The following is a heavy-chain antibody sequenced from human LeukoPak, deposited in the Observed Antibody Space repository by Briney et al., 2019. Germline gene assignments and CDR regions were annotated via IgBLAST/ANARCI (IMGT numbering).Heavy chain of an antibody. CDR3: ARRRAEGGSNGLYSWFDP. D-gene: IGHD6-13*01. J-gene: IGHJ5*02. Sequence: PSETLSLTCTVSGDSINDYYWGWIRQPPGKGLEWIGYIYFTGSTRYNPSLESRVTISVDTSKNQFSLKLSSVTAADTAVYYCARRRAEGGSNGLYSWFDPWGQGTLVTVSS. V-gene: IGHV4-59*08. CDR2: IYFTGST. CDR1: GDSINDYY.